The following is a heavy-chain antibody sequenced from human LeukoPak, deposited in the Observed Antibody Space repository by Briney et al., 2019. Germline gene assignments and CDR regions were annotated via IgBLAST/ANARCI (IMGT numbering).Heavy chain of an antibody. Sequence: PSETLSLTCAVSGVAISRGGYAWNWIRQPPGKGLEWNAYIYHSGTTYYNPSLKSRATISVDTSKNQFSLKLSSVTAADTAVYYCVRGRYSSGWFKDKNWFDPWGQGIPVTVSS. CDR2: IYHSGTT. J-gene: IGHJ5*02. D-gene: IGHD6-19*01. CDR1: GVAISRGGYA. V-gene: IGHV4-30-4*07. CDR3: VRGRYSSGWFKDKNWFDP.